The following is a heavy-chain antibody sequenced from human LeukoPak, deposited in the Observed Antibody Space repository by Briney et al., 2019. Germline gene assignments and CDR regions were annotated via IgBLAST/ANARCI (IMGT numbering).Heavy chain of an antibody. V-gene: IGHV1-69*04. CDR1: GGTFSNYA. CDR2: IVPILDIT. CDR3: ATEIGGGPYYFDS. Sequence: SVKVSCKASGGTFSNYAITWVRQAPGQGFEFMGRIVPILDITNYAQKFQSRVTITADRSTTTVYMELGSLRSDDTAIYYCATEIGGGPYYFDSWGQGTLVTVSS. J-gene: IGHJ4*02. D-gene: IGHD2/OR15-2a*01.